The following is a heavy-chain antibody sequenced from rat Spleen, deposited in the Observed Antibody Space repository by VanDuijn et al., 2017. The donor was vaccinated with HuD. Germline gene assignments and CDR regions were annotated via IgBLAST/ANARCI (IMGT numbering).Heavy chain of an antibody. D-gene: IGHD1-11*01. CDR2: ISYDGSST. CDR3: ARHSGGLFDY. J-gene: IGHJ2*01. Sequence: EVQLVESDGGLVQPGRSLKLSCAASGFTFSDYYMAWVRQAPTKGLEWVATISYDGSSTYYRDSVKGRFTISRDNAKSTLYLQMDSLWSEDTASYYCARHSGGLFDYWGQGVMVTVSS. V-gene: IGHV5-29*01. CDR1: GFTFSDYY.